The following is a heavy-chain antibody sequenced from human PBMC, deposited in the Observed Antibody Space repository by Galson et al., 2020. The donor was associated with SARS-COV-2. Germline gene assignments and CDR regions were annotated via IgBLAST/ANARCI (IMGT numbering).Heavy chain of an antibody. CDR2: IYSSGST. J-gene: IGHJ4*02. Sequence: SETLSLTCTVSGGSIISGIYYWSWIRQPAGEGLEWIGRIYSSGSTNYNPSLKSRVTMSVDTSKNQFSLKLSSVTAADTAVYYCARDSGSGWYYVDYWGQGTLVTVSS. V-gene: IGHV4-61*02. CDR3: ARDSGSGWYYVDY. D-gene: IGHD6-19*01. CDR1: GGSIISGIYY.